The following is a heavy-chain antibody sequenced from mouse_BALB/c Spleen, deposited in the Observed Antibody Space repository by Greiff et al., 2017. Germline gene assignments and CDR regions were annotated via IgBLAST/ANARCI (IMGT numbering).Heavy chain of an antibody. CDR2: ISSGGSYT. CDR1: GFTFSSYG. V-gene: IGHV5-6*01. J-gene: IGHJ4*01. D-gene: IGHD3-1*01. Sequence: EVHLVESGGDLVKPGGSLKLSCAASGFTFSSYGMSWVRQTPDKRLEWVATISSGGSYTYYPDSVKGRFTISRDNAKNTLYLQMSSLKSEDTAMYYCAREQLGLRPAMDYWGQGTSVTVSS. CDR3: AREQLGLRPAMDY.